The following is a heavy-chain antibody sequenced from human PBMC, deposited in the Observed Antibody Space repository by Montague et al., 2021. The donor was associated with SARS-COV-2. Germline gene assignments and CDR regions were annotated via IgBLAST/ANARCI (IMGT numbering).Heavy chain of an antibody. CDR3: ARGQSGSYSGGWVPVALFDFYHYMDI. CDR1: GGSFSDYY. CDR2: INHRGNT. Sequence: SETLSLTCAVYGGSFSDYYWSWVRRPPGKGLEWIGDINHRGNTNVSPNLKSRVTISVDISKNQFSLKLTSVTAADSAVYYCARGQSGSYSGGWVPVALFDFYHYMDIWGRGTSVAVSS. V-gene: IGHV4-34*01. D-gene: IGHD6-25*01. J-gene: IGHJ6*03.